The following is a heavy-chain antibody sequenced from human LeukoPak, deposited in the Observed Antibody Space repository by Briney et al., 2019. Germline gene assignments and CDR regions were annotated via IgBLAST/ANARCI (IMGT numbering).Heavy chain of an antibody. CDR2: IYTSGST. D-gene: IGHD3-22*01. CDR1: GGSISSGSYY. Sequence: SQTLSLTCTVSGGSISSGSYYWSWIRQPAGKGLEWIGRIYTSGSTNYNPSLKSRVTISVDASKNQFSLKLSSVTAADTAVYYCARRMISEASIDKGNWLDPWGQGTLVTVSS. J-gene: IGHJ5*02. V-gene: IGHV4-61*02. CDR3: ARRMISEASIDKGNWLDP.